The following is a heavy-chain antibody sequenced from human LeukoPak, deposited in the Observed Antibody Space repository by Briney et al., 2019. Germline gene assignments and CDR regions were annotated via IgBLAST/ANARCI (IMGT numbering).Heavy chain of an antibody. Sequence: GGSLRLSCAASGFIVSGNYMSWVRQAPGKGLVWVSRINSDGSSTSYADSVKSRFTISRDNAKNTLYLQMNSLRAEDTAVYYCARARPPCSSTSCYALVVGFDYWGQGTLVTVSS. J-gene: IGHJ4*02. V-gene: IGHV3-74*01. CDR3: ARARPPCSSTSCYALVVGFDY. D-gene: IGHD2-2*01. CDR2: INSDGSST. CDR1: GFIVSGNY.